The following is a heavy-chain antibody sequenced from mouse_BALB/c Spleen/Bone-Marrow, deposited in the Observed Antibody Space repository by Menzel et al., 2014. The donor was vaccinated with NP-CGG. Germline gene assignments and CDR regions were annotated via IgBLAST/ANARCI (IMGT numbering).Heavy chain of an antibody. V-gene: IGHV1-5*01. CDR1: GYSFTSYW. Sequence: EVQLQESGPVLARPGASVKMSCKASGYSFTSYWMHWVKQRPGQGLEWIGVIYLGNSDTSYNQKFKGKAKLTAVTSASTAYMDLSSLTNEDSAVYYCTRGNYWYDGFVYWGQGTLVTVSA. D-gene: IGHD2-14*01. CDR2: IYLGNSDT. CDR3: TRGNYWYDGFVY. J-gene: IGHJ3*01.